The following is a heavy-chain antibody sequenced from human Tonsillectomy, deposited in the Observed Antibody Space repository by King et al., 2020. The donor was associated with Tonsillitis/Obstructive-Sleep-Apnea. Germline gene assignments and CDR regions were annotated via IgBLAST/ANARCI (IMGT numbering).Heavy chain of an antibody. J-gene: IGHJ4*02. D-gene: IGHD2-21*01. CDR1: GLAVSSNY. Sequence: VQLVESGGGLVQPGGSLRLSCAASGLAVSSNYMSWVRQAPGKGLEWVSVIYSGGSTYYGDSVKGRFTISRDNSKNTVYLQMNSLRVEDTALYYCAGGVVIAILDYWGRGALVTVSS. V-gene: IGHV3-66*01. CDR3: AGGVVIAILDY. CDR2: IYSGGST.